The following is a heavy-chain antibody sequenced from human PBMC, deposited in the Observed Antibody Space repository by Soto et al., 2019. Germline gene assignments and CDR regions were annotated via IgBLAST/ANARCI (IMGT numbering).Heavy chain of an antibody. Sequence: VQLVESGGDLVQPGGSLRLSCAASGFTFSNYWMSWVRQAPGKGLEWVANIRPDGNEQHYVDSVKGRFIFSRDNAKSSLTLQMNSLRVEDTAVYYCATSRGYSYDYWGQGTLVPVSS. CDR3: ATSRGYSYDY. V-gene: IGHV3-7*05. D-gene: IGHD5-18*01. J-gene: IGHJ4*02. CDR2: IRPDGNEQ. CDR1: GFTFSNYW.